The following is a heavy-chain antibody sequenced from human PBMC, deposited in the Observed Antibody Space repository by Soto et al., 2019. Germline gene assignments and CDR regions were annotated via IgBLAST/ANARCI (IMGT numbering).Heavy chain of an antibody. D-gene: IGHD2-21*02. CDR2: IYHTVNT. CDR1: GVSIGSHF. J-gene: IGHJ3*02. Sequence: QVQLQESGPRLVKPSETLSLTCSVSGVSIGSHFWSWIRQDPGKGPELVGYIYHTVNTNYNPALNSRVTISMYTSENQLSLQLSSVPAADTAVYYCARLQCTVVTALNIWGQGTMVTVSS. CDR3: ARLQCTVVTALNI. V-gene: IGHV4-59*11.